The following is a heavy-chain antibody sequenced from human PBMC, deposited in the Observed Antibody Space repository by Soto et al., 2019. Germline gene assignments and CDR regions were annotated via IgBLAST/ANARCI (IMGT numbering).Heavy chain of an antibody. CDR3: ARVGRGYGDSNYFDY. D-gene: IGHD4-17*01. J-gene: IGHJ4*02. CDR1: GGSISSYY. Sequence: QVQLQESGPGLVKPSETLSLTCTVSGGSISSYYWSWIRQRPGMGLEWIGYIYYSGSTNYNPSLTSRVTISVDTSKNQLSLKLSSVTAADTAVYYCARVGRGYGDSNYFDYWGQGTLVTVSS. V-gene: IGHV4-59*01. CDR2: IYYSGST.